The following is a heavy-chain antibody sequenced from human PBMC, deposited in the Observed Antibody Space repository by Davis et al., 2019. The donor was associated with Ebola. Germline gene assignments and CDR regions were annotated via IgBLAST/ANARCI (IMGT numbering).Heavy chain of an antibody. D-gene: IGHD2-8*02. Sequence: PWGSLRLSCAASEVTFSSYAMNWVRHAPAKGLEWVSAISGYGDNTSYADSAESRFTVSRDNAKNMMYLQMNSLSVEDTAVYYCARDSPGGECFDYWGQGNLVTVSS. CDR1: EVTFSSYA. J-gene: IGHJ4*02. V-gene: IGHV3-23*01. CDR3: ARDSPGGECFDY. CDR2: ISGYGDNT.